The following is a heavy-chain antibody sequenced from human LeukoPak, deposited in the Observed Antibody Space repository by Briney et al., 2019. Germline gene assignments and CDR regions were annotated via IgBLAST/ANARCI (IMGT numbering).Heavy chain of an antibody. V-gene: IGHV1-18*01. D-gene: IGHD3-22*01. CDR2: ISAYNGNT. CDR1: GYTFTSYG. J-gene: IGHJ4*02. Sequence: ASVKVSCKASGYTFTSYGISWVRQAPGQGLEWMGWISAYNGNTNYAQKLQGRVTMTTDTSTSTAYMELRSLRSDDTAVYYCARVFDVGPNDSSGYYYGYWGQGTLVTVSS. CDR3: ARVFDVGPNDSSGYYYGY.